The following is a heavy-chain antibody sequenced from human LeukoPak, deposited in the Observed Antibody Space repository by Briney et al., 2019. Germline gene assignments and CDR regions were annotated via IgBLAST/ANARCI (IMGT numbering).Heavy chain of an antibody. CDR2: INYRGET. V-gene: IGHV4-59*08. D-gene: IGHD2-2*01. Sequence: SETLSLTCTVSGASTSSSFWSWIRQSPGKGLEWIGYINYRGETSQNPSLESRVSMSVDTSKNQISLQLTSVTAADTAVYYCARIGIVVGPYDIWGQGTMVTVSS. J-gene: IGHJ3*02. CDR3: ARIGIVVGPYDI. CDR1: GASTSSSF.